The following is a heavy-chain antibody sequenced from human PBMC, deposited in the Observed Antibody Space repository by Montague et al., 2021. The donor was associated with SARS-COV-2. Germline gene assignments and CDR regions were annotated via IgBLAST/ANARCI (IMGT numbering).Heavy chain of an antibody. CDR3: ARAERGSCGDGNCYQYFFNY. V-gene: IGHV6-1*01. Sequence: CAISGDSVSTNSGTWNWLRLSPSRALEWLGRTYYRSEWYSDYSVSVKSRISINPDTSKNQFSLQLNSVTPEDTAVYYCARAERGSCGDGNCYQYFFNYWGQGTLVTVSA. CDR1: GDSVSTNSGT. D-gene: IGHD2-15*01. J-gene: IGHJ4*02. CDR2: TYYRSEWYS.